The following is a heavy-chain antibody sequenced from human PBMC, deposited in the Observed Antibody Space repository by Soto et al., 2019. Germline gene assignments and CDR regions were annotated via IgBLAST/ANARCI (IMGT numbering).Heavy chain of an antibody. D-gene: IGHD3-10*01. CDR1: GYPFTSHW. CDR2: MYPGDSDT. V-gene: IGHV5-51*01. J-gene: IGHJ6*02. Sequence: PGESLKISCKGSGYPFTSHWIAWVRQMPGKGLEWMGIMYPGDSDTVYNPSFQGQVTMSADRSINTAYLQWSSLKASDTAMYYCARRVPSGSGMNYYGMDVWGQGTTVTVSS. CDR3: ARRVPSGSGMNYYGMDV.